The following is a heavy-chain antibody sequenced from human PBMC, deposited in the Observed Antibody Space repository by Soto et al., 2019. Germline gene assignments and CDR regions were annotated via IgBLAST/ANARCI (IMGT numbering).Heavy chain of an antibody. V-gene: IGHV3-74*01. D-gene: IGHD6-19*01. CDR1: GFTFSSYW. J-gene: IGHJ4*02. CDR2: INSDRSST. CDR3: AVAVAGPTAIGY. Sequence: EVQLVESGGGLVQPGGSLRLSCAASGFTFSSYWMHWVRQAPGKGLVWVSRINSDRSSTSYADSVKGRFTISRDNAKNTLDLQMNSLRAEGTAVYYCAVAVAGPTAIGYWGQGTLGTVSA.